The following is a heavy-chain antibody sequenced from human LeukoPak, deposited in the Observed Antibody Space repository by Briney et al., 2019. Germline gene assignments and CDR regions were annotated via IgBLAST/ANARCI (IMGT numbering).Heavy chain of an antibody. CDR1: GFTFSSYS. CDR2: MSGSSNYI. J-gene: IGHJ4*02. Sequence: GGSLRLSCAASGFTFSSYSMNLVRQAPGKGLEWVSFMSGSSNYIYYADSVKGRFTNSRDSSKSTLYLQMNSLRVDDTAVYYCGKLKSSGYLIEYWGQGTLVTVSS. V-gene: IGHV3-21*04. CDR3: GKLKSSGYLIEY. D-gene: IGHD3-22*01.